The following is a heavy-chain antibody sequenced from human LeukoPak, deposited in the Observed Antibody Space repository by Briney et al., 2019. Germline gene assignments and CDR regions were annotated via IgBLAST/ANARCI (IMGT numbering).Heavy chain of an antibody. Sequence: SETLSLTCTVSGGSISSYYWNWIRQPPGKGLEWIGSIYHSGSTYYNPSLKSRVTISRDTSKNQFSLKLSSVTAADSAVYYCGRYRGNERGIDYWGQGTPVTVSS. J-gene: IGHJ4*02. D-gene: IGHD5-12*01. CDR1: GGSISSYY. CDR3: GRYRGNERGIDY. V-gene: IGHV4-59*08. CDR2: IYHSGST.